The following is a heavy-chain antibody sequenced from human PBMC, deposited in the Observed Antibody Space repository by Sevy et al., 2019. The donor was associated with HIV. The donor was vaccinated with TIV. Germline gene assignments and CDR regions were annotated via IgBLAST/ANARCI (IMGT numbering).Heavy chain of an antibody. CDR3: AREGLECLSRLYYFDY. CDR1: GFTFSSYA. CDR2: ISYDGSNK. J-gene: IGHJ4*02. D-gene: IGHD3-3*01. Sequence: GGSLRLSCAASGFTFSSYAMHWVRQAPGKGLEWVAVISYDGSNKYYADSVKGRFTISRDNSKNTLYLQMNSLRAEDTAVYYCAREGLECLSRLYYFDYWGQGTLVTVSS. V-gene: IGHV3-30*04.